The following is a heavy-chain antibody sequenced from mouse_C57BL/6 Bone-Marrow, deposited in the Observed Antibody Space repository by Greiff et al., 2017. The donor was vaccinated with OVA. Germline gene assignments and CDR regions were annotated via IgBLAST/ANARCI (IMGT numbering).Heavy chain of an antibody. CDR3: ASIYYGYGPHFDY. CDR1: GFNIKNTY. Sequence: VQLKQSVAELVRPGASVKLSCTASGFNIKNTYMHWVKQRPEQGLEWIGRIDPANGNTKYAPKFQGKATITADTSSNTAYLPLSSLTSEDTAIYYCASIYYGYGPHFDYWGQGTTLTVSS. V-gene: IGHV14-3*01. J-gene: IGHJ2*01. CDR2: IDPANGNT. D-gene: IGHD2-2*01.